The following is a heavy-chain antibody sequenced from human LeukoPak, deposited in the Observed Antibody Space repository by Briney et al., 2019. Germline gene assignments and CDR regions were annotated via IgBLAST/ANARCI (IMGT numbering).Heavy chain of an antibody. CDR2: ISSSSSYI. CDR3: AKTVGYGSFDFDY. D-gene: IGHD3-10*01. J-gene: IGHJ4*02. V-gene: IGHV3-21*04. CDR1: GFTFSSYS. Sequence: PGGSLRLSCAASGFTFSSYSMNWVRQAPGKGLEWVSSISSSSSYIYYADSVKGRFTISRDNSKNTLYLQMNSLRAEDTAVYYCAKTVGYGSFDFDYWGQGTLVTVSS.